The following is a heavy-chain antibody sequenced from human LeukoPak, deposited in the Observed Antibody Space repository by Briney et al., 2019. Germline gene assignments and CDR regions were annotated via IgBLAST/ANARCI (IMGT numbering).Heavy chain of an antibody. V-gene: IGHV3-23*01. CDR3: AKHAWGGGIYSYYHYMDV. CDR1: GFTFSSYA. J-gene: IGHJ6*03. Sequence: PGGSLRLSCAASGFTFSSYAMSWVRQAPGKGLEWVSAISGSGGSTYYAGSVKGRFTVSRDSSKNTLHLQMNSLRVDDTAVYYCAKHAWGGGIYSYYHYMDVWGKGTTVTVSS. D-gene: IGHD3-16*01. CDR2: ISGSGGST.